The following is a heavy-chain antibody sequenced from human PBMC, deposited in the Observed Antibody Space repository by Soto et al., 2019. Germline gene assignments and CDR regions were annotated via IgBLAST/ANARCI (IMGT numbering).Heavy chain of an antibody. D-gene: IGHD3-16*01. CDR2: STYTGVT. J-gene: IGHJ5*01. Sequence: SETLSLTCTVSGGSLREFGHFWTWIRQRPGRGLEWIGYSTYTGVTYYSPSLQSRISISVDTSKNQFSLTLNSVTAADTAAYYCATDYGGTPLNRFDSWGQGTLVTVCS. CDR3: ATDYGGTPLNRFDS. V-gene: IGHV4-31*03. CDR1: GGSLREFGHF.